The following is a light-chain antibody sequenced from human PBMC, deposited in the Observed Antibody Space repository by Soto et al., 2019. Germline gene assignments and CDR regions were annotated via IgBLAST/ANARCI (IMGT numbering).Light chain of an antibody. CDR3: QQYSTYPLT. V-gene: IGKV1-5*03. J-gene: IGKJ4*01. CDR1: QSISNS. CDR2: RAS. Sequence: DIQMTQSPSTRSASVGDRVTMTCRASQSISNSLAWYQQQPGKAPKLLIYRASALQCGVPSRFSGSGSGTEFTLTIDSLQPDDFATLYCQQYSTYPLTFGGGTRVDIK.